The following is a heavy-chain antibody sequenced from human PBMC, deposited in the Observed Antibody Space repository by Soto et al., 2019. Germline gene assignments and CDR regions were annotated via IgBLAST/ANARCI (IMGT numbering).Heavy chain of an antibody. J-gene: IGHJ6*03. Sequence: GGSLRLSCAASGFTLSGYAMDWVRQAPGKGLEYVSGISSNGVGTYYANSVQGRFTISRDNSKNTVYLQMGSLRPEDMAVYYCARRARPDFYYMDVWGKGTSVTVSS. CDR2: ISSNGVGT. V-gene: IGHV3-64*01. CDR3: ARRARPDFYYMDV. D-gene: IGHD6-6*01. CDR1: GFTLSGYA.